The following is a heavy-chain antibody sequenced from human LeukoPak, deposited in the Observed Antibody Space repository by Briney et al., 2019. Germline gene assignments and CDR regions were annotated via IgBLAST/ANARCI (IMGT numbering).Heavy chain of an antibody. Sequence: SETLSLTCTVSGGSISSSSYYWGWIRQPPGKGLEWIGSIYYSGSTYYNPSLKSRVTISVDTSKNQFSLKLSSVTAADTAVYYCARLDNWESTQAFDIWGQGTMVTVSS. J-gene: IGHJ3*02. V-gene: IGHV4-39*07. CDR2: IYYSGST. D-gene: IGHD1-1*01. CDR1: GGSISSSSYY. CDR3: ARLDNWESTQAFDI.